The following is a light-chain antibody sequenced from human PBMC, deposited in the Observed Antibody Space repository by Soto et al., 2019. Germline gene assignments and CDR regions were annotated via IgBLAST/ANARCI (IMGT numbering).Light chain of an antibody. V-gene: IGLV1-44*01. Sequence: QSALTQPPSASGTPGQRVTISCSGSSSNIGGNPVNWYQQLPGTAPKLLININNQRPSGVPDRFSGSKSGTSASLATSGLQSEDEADYYCAAWHDSLNGPVFGGGTKVTVL. J-gene: IGLJ3*02. CDR3: AAWHDSLNGPV. CDR2: INN. CDR1: SSNIGGNP.